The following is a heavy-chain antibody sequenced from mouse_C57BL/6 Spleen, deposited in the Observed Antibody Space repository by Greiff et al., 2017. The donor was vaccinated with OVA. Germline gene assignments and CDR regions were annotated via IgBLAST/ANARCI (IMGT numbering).Heavy chain of an antibody. CDR2: IHPNSGST. D-gene: IGHD5-1-1*01. CDR3: ARGYTSVIDFDY. CDR1: GYTFTSYG. V-gene: IGHV1-64*01. Sequence: VQLQQPGAELVKPWASVKLSCKASGYTFTSYGMHWVKQRPGQGLEWIGMIHPNSGSTNYDEKFKRKATLTVDNSSSTVYMKLSSLTADDSAVYYCARGYTSVIDFDYWGQGTTLTVSS. J-gene: IGHJ2*01.